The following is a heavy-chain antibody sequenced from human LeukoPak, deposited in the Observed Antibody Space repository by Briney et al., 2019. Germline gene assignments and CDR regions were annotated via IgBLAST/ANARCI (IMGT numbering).Heavy chain of an antibody. V-gene: IGHV3-9*01. Sequence: GGSLRLSCAASGFTFDDYAMHWVRQAPGKGLEWVSGISWSSGSIGYADSVKGRFTISRDNAKNSLYLQMNSLRAEDTALYYCAKEPRGYSYGSFDYWGQGTLVTVSS. D-gene: IGHD5-18*01. CDR3: AKEPRGYSYGSFDY. J-gene: IGHJ4*02. CDR2: ISWSSGSI. CDR1: GFTFDDYA.